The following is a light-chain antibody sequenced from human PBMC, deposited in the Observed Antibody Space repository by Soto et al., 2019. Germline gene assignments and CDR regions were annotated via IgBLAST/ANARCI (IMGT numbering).Light chain of an antibody. CDR1: QGISSW. Sequence: IQMTQSPSSVSSSVGRRVTSTFRASQGISSWLAWYQQKPGKAPKLLIYAASSLQSGVPSRFSGSGSGTDFTLTISRLEPEDFAVYYCQQYGSSPPITFGQGTRLEIK. J-gene: IGKJ5*01. CDR2: AAS. CDR3: QQYGSSPPIT. V-gene: IGKV1-12*01.